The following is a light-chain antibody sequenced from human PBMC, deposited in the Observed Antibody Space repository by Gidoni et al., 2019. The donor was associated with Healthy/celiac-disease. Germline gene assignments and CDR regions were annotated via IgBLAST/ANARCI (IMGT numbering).Light chain of an antibody. CDR2: DAS. Sequence: EIVFTQSPATLSLSPGARATLSCRASQSVSSYLAWYQQKPGQAPRLLIYDASNRATGIPARFSGSGSGTDFTITISSLEPEDFAVYYCQQRSNWWTFGQGTKVEIK. CDR1: QSVSSY. CDR3: QQRSNWWT. J-gene: IGKJ1*01. V-gene: IGKV3-11*01.